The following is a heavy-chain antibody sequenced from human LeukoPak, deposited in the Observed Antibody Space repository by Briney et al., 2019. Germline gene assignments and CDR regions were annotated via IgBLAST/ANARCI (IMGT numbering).Heavy chain of an antibody. J-gene: IGHJ4*02. D-gene: IGHD3-10*01. Sequence: PGGSLRLSCAASGFTFSSYWMSWVRQAPGKGLEWVANIKQDGSEKYYVDSVKGRFTISRDNSKNTLYLQMNSLRAEDTAVYYCAKSYYYGSGSYSGFDYWGQGTLVTVSS. V-gene: IGHV3-7*01. CDR1: GFTFSSYW. CDR2: IKQDGSEK. CDR3: AKSYYYGSGSYSGFDY.